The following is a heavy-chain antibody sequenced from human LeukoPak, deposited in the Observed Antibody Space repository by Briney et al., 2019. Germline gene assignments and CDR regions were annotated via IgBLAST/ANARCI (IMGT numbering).Heavy chain of an antibody. CDR2: ISNTGTTI. D-gene: IGHD1-26*01. V-gene: IGHV3-48*03. CDR3: ARGGAADY. CDR1: GFPFSIYE. J-gene: IGHJ4*02. Sequence: GGSLRLFCAASGFPFSIYEMNGPRQAPGKGLEWVSYISNTGTTIYYADSVKGRFTISRDNAKNSLYLQMNSLRAEDTAAYYCARGGAADYWGQGTLVTVSS.